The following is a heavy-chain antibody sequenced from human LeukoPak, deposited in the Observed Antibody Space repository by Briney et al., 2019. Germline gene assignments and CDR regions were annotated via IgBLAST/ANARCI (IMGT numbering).Heavy chain of an antibody. Sequence: PGGSLRLSCAGSGFTLSSYWMHWVRQGAGKGLEWVSRIYIDGTTTSYADSVRGRFTISRDNAKNTLYLQMNSLGAEDTAVYYCARGGNGGNSLDYWGQGVLITVS. D-gene: IGHD4-23*01. CDR1: GFTLSSYW. CDR3: ARGGNGGNSLDY. CDR2: IYIDGTTT. J-gene: IGHJ4*02. V-gene: IGHV3-74*01.